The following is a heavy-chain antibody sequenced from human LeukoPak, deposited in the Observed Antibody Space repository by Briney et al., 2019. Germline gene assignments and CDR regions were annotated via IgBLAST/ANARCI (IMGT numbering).Heavy chain of an antibody. CDR3: ARGLSSWDPYYFDY. D-gene: IGHD6-13*01. CDR1: GGSFSGYY. Sequence: KPSETLSLTCAVYGGSFSGYYWSWIRQPPGKGLEWIGEINHSGSTNYNPSLKSRVTISVDTSKNQFSLKLSSVTAADTAVYYCARGLSSWDPYYFDYWGQGTLVTVSS. J-gene: IGHJ4*02. V-gene: IGHV4-34*01. CDR2: INHSGST.